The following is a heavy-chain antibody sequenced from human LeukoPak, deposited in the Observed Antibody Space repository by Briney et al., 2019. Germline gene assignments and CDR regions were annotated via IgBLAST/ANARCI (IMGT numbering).Heavy chain of an antibody. J-gene: IGHJ4*02. CDR3: ARDSRTYSSSSGYDY. V-gene: IGHV3-53*01. Sequence: GGSLRLSCAASGFTVSSNYMSWVRQAPGKGLEWVSVIYSGGSTYYADSVKGRFTISRDNSKNTLYLQMNSLRAEDTAVYYCARDSRTYSSSSGYDYWGQGTLVTVSS. CDR1: GFTVSSNY. CDR2: IYSGGST. D-gene: IGHD6-6*01.